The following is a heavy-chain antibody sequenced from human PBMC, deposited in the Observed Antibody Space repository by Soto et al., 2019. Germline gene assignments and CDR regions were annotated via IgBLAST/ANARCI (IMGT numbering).Heavy chain of an antibody. CDR3: ARESGQRSSGWTHFDY. Sequence: SQALSLNCVISGDSVSSNSVAWNWFRQSPSSGLEWLGRTYYRSKWYTEYAVSVKSRITIGPDTSKNQFSLQLNSVTPEDTAVYYCARESGQRSSGWTHFDYWGQGTLVTVSS. J-gene: IGHJ4*02. CDR2: TYYRSKWYT. D-gene: IGHD6-19*01. CDR1: GDSVSSNSVA. V-gene: IGHV6-1*01.